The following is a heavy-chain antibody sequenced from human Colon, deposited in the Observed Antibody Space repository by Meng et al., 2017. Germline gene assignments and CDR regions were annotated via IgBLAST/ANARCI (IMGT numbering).Heavy chain of an antibody. J-gene: IGHJ5*02. Sequence: QLQPQESGPGLVKPSEILSLTCTVSGGSLSSRPYHWGWIRQPPGKGLEWMGSINYSGTTYYHSSLKSRVTVSVDTSKSQFSLKLSSVTAADTAVYYCVRSSSWVRTGFDPWGQGTLVTVSS. CDR3: VRSSSWVRTGFDP. V-gene: IGHV4-39*01. CDR1: GGSLSSRPYH. D-gene: IGHD6-13*01. CDR2: INYSGTT.